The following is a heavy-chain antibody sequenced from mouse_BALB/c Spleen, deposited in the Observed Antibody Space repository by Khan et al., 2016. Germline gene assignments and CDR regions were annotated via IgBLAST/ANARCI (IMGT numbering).Heavy chain of an antibody. CDR3: ALDSWGLFAY. CDR1: GYTFTDYS. D-gene: IGHD3-2*01. V-gene: IGHV9-2-1*01. J-gene: IGHJ3*01. Sequence: QIQLVQSGPELKKPGETVKISCKASGYTFTDYSMHWVKQAPGKGLKWMGWINTETGEPTYADDFKGRFAFSLETSASTAYLQINNLKNEDTATYCCALDSWGLFAYWGQGTLVTVSA. CDR2: INTETGEP.